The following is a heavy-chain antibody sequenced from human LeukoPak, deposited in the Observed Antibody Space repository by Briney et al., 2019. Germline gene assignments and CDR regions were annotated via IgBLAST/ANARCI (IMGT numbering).Heavy chain of an antibody. Sequence: GGSLRLSCIASGFTFSSYWMHWVRQAPGKGLVWVSRISSDGSTTSYADSVKGRFTISRDNAKNTMYLQMNSLRDEDTAVYYCARDLGHAFDYWGQGTLVIVSS. CDR2: ISSDGSTT. J-gene: IGHJ4*02. V-gene: IGHV3-74*01. CDR3: ARDLGHAFDY. D-gene: IGHD3/OR15-3a*01. CDR1: GFTFSSYW.